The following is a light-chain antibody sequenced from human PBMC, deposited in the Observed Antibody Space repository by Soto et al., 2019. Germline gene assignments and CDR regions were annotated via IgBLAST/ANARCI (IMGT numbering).Light chain of an antibody. V-gene: IGKV1-39*01. J-gene: IGKJ2*01. Sequence: DLQMTQSPSSLSASVGDRVTITCRASQSISSYLNWYQQKPGKAPKLLIYSASSLQSGVPSRFSGIGPETDYTLTISSLQPEDFATYYCQQSYSTPYTFGQRTKLETK. CDR1: QSISSY. CDR3: QQSYSTPYT. CDR2: SAS.